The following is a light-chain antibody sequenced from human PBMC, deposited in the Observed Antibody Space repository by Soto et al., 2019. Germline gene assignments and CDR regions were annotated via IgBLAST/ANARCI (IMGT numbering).Light chain of an antibody. CDR2: EGS. CDR1: SSDVGSYNL. V-gene: IGLV2-23*03. CDR3: CSYAGSSTFG. Sequence: QSALTQPASVSGSPGQSITISCTGTSSDVGSYNLVSWYQQHPGKAPKLMIYEGSKRPSGVSNRLSGSKSGNTASLTISGLQAEDEADYYCCSYAGSSTFGFGGGTQLTVL. J-gene: IGLJ3*02.